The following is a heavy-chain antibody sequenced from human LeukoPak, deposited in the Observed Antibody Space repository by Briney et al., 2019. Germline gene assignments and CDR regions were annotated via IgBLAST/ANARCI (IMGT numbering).Heavy chain of an antibody. Sequence: PGRSLRLSCAASGFTFSNYGIHWVRQAPGKGLEWVAVISFDGNNQYYSDSVKGRFTLSRDNSKNTLYLHMNSLRAEDTAVYYCAKEMTFFFCMDVWGKGTTVTVSS. CDR3: AKEMTFFFCMDV. CDR1: GFTFSNYG. CDR2: ISFDGNNQ. J-gene: IGHJ6*03. V-gene: IGHV3-30*18.